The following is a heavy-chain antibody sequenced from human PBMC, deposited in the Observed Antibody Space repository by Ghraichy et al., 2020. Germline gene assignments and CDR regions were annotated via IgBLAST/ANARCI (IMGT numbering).Heavy chain of an antibody. CDR3: ARRASGRYMVRGVTPFDY. J-gene: IGHJ4*02. Sequence: GSLRLSCAVYGGSFSGYYWSWIRQPPGKGLEWIGEINHSGSTNYNPSLKSRVTISVDTSKNQFSLKLSSVTAADTAVYYCARRASGRYMVRGVTPFDYWGQGTLVTVSS. CDR2: INHSGST. V-gene: IGHV4-34*01. CDR1: GGSFSGYY. D-gene: IGHD3-10*01.